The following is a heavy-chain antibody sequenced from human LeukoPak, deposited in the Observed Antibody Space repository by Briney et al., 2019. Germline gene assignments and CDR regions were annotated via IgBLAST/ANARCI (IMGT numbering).Heavy chain of an antibody. CDR3: ARVALGSWYFDL. CDR2: ISTYNGNT. CDR1: GYTFTTYA. V-gene: IGHV1-18*01. Sequence: ASVKVSCTASGYTFTTYAISWVRQAPGQGLEWMGWISTYNGNTNYAQKFQGRVTLTTDTSTRTAYMDLRSLRSDDTAVYHCARVALGSWYFDLWGRGTLVTVSS. D-gene: IGHD2-15*01. J-gene: IGHJ2*01.